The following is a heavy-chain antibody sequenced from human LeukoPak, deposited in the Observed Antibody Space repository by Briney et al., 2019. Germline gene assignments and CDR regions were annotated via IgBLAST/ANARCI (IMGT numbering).Heavy chain of an antibody. D-gene: IGHD3-22*01. CDR2: ISSSSSTI. CDR1: GFTFSSYS. CDR3: ARGNYYDSSGYRIFHPAYYFDY. Sequence: PGGSLRLSCAASGFTFSSYSMNWVRQAPGKGLEWVSYISSSSSTIYYADSVKGRFTISRDNAKNSLYLQMNSLRAEGTAVYYCARGNYYDSSGYRIFHPAYYFDYWGQGTLVTVSP. V-gene: IGHV3-48*04. J-gene: IGHJ4*02.